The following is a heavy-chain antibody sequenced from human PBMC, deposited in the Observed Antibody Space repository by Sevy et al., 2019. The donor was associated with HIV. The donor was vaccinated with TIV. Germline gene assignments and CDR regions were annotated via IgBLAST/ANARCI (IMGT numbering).Heavy chain of an antibody. CDR3: ARGPEARDFWSGYSHRWFDP. D-gene: IGHD3-3*01. Sequence: SETLSLTCAVFGGSFSGYYWSFIRQPPGKGLEWIGEINHSGNTNYNPSLKSRITISVDTSKNQLSLTLRYVTAADTAVYYCARGPEARDFWSGYSHRWFDPWGQGTLVTVSS. V-gene: IGHV4-34*01. J-gene: IGHJ5*02. CDR2: INHSGNT. CDR1: GGSFSGYY.